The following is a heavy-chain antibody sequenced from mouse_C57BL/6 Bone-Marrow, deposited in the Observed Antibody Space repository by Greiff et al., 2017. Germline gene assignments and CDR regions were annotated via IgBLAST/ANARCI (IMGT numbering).Heavy chain of an antibody. D-gene: IGHD4-1*02. CDR2: IDPNSGGT. CDR3: ARSNWEESWFAY. CDR1: GYTFTSYW. J-gene: IGHJ3*01. Sequence: QVQLQQPGAELVKPGASVKLSCKASGYTFTSYWMHWVKQRPGRGLEWIGRIDPNSGGTKYNEKFKSKATLTVDKPSSTAYMQLSSLTSEDSAVYYCARSNWEESWFAYWGQGTLVTVSA. V-gene: IGHV1-72*01.